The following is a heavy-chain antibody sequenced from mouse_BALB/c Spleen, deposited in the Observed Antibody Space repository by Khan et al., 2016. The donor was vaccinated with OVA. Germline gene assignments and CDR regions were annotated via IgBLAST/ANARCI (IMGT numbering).Heavy chain of an antibody. CDR1: GYSITSDYA. D-gene: IGHD2-14*01. CDR3: ARSGYEAWFAY. Sequence: EVQLQESGPGLVKPSQSLSLTCTVTGYSITSDYAWNWIRQFPRNKLEWMGYISYSGSTSYNPSLKSRISITRDTSKNQFFLQLNSVTTEDTATDFCARSGYEAWFAYWGQGTLVTVSA. J-gene: IGHJ3*01. V-gene: IGHV3-2*02. CDR2: ISYSGST.